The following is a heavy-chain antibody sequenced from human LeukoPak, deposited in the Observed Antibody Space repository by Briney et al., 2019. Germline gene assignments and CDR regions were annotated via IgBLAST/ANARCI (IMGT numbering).Heavy chain of an antibody. CDR2: MNPNSGNT. Sequence: ASVKVSCKGSGYTFTSYDINWVRQATGQGLEWTGWMNPNSGNTGYAQKFQGRVTMTRNTSISTAYMELSSLRSEDTAVYYCARAIKWELGSDYWGQGTLVTVSS. CDR3: ARAIKWELGSDY. CDR1: GYTFTSYD. D-gene: IGHD1-26*01. J-gene: IGHJ4*02. V-gene: IGHV1-8*01.